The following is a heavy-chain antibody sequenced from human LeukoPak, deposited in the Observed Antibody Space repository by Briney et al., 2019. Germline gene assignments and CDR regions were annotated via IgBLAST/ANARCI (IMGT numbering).Heavy chain of an antibody. CDR2: IHPNSGKT. D-gene: IGHD4-23*01. CDR1: GYTFDNYD. Sequence: ASVTVSCKTSGYTFDNYDINWVRQAPGQGLEWVGWIHPNSGKTGYAQKFQGRVTMTRDTSTETAFMELSSLKFDDTAIFYCARGHYGGNRYFDIWGQGTLVTVSS. CDR3: ARGHYGGNRYFDI. J-gene: IGHJ4*02. V-gene: IGHV1-8*01.